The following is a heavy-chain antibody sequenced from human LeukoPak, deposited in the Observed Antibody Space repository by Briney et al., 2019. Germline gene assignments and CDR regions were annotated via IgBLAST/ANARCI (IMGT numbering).Heavy chain of an antibody. V-gene: IGHV1-24*01. CDR2: FDPGDGET. D-gene: IGHD3-3*01. CDR1: GYTLTELS. CDR3: ATDSGYYDVYGMDV. Sequence: ASVKVSCKVSGYTLTELSMHWVRQAPGKGLEWMGGFDPGDGETIYAQKFQGRVTMTEDTSTDTAYMELSSLRSEDTAVYYCATDSGYYDVYGMDVWGQGTTVTVSS. J-gene: IGHJ6*02.